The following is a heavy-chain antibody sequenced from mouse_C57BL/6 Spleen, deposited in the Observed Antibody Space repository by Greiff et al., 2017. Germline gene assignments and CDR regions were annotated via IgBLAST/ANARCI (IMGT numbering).Heavy chain of an antibody. CDR2: IRNKANGYTT. V-gene: IGHV7-3*01. CDR1: GFTFTDYY. J-gene: IGHJ1*03. D-gene: IGHD1-1*01. CDR3: ARYYYGSSYFDV. Sequence: EVQLVESGGGLVQPGGSLSLSCAASGFTFTDYYMSWVRQPPGKALEWLGFIRNKANGYTTEYSASVKGRFTISRDNSQSILYLQMNALRAEDSATYYCARYYYGSSYFDVWGTGTTVTVSS.